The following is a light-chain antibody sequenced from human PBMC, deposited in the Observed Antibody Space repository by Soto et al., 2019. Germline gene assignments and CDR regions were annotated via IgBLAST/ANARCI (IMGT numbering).Light chain of an antibody. Sequence: DIQVTQSPSSLSASLGDRVSITCRASHNINNYLNWYQQKPGQAPKLLIYSASNLQRGVPSRFSGSGSGTDFTLTISSLQPEDFAIYYCQQSDSTPAFGPGTKVDIK. V-gene: IGKV1-39*01. CDR2: SAS. J-gene: IGKJ3*01. CDR1: HNINNY. CDR3: QQSDSTPA.